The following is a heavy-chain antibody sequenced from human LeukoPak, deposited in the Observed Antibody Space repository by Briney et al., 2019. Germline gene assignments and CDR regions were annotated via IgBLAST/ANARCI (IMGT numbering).Heavy chain of an antibody. CDR3: ARDDRAAAYDAFDI. Sequence: PSETLSLTCAVYGGSFSGYYWSWIRQPPGKGLEWIGEIYHSGSTNYNPSLKSRVTISVDTSKNQFSLKLSSVTAADTAVYYCARDDRAAAYDAFDIWGQGTMVTVSS. D-gene: IGHD6-13*01. V-gene: IGHV4-34*01. CDR1: GGSFSGYY. J-gene: IGHJ3*02. CDR2: IYHSGST.